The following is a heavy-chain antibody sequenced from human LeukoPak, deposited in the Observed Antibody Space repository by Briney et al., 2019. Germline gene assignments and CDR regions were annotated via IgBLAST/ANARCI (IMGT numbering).Heavy chain of an antibody. D-gene: IGHD4-17*01. CDR2: IYTSGST. J-gene: IGHJ3*02. CDR1: DGSISSYY. CDR3: ARGSHYGDYVPAFDI. Sequence: PSETLSLTCTVSDGSISSYYWSWIRQPAGKGLEWIGRIYTSGSTNYNPSLKSRVTMSVDTSKNQFSLKLSSVTAADTAVYYCARGSHYGDYVPAFDIWGQGTMITVSS. V-gene: IGHV4-4*07.